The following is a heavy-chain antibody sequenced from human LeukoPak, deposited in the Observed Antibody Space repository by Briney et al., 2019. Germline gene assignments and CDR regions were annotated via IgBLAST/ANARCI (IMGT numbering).Heavy chain of an antibody. CDR1: GGTFSSYA. CDR2: IIPIFGTA. V-gene: IGHV1-69*05. CDR3: ARSALWFGEFPLY. J-gene: IGHJ4*02. D-gene: IGHD3-10*01. Sequence: AVKVSCKASGGTFSSYAISWVRQAPGQGLEWMGRIIPIFGTANYAQKFQGRVTITTDESTSTAYMELSSLRSEDTAVYYCARSALWFGEFPLYWGQGTLVTVSS.